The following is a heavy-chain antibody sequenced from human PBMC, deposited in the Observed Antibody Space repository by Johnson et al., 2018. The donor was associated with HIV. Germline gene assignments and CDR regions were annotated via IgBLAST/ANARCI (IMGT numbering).Heavy chain of an antibody. CDR1: GFTFSSYA. CDR3: AKAYCPGCDAFDI. J-gene: IGHJ3*02. CDR2: IWNDGINK. Sequence: QEQLVESGGGVFQPGGSLRLSCAASGFTFSSYAMHWVRQPPGKGLEWVAVIWNDGINKFYPDSVTGRFTISRDNSKNTLYLQMDSLRTEDTGVYYCAKAYCPGCDAFDIWGQGTMVTVSS. D-gene: IGHD2-21*01. V-gene: IGHV3-30-3*02.